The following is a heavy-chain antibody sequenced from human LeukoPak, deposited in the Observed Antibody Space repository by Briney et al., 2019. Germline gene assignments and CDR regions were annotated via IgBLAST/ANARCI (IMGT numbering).Heavy chain of an antibody. D-gene: IGHD5-12*01. CDR1: GSTFSSYG. V-gene: IGHV3-30*02. Sequence: PGGSLRLSCAASGSTFSSYGMHWVRQAPGKGLEWVAFIQYDGSNKYYVDSVKGRFTIPRDNSKNTLDLQMNSLRVEDTAVYYCAKDARSEWLRSFDYWGQGTLVTVSS. CDR2: IQYDGSNK. J-gene: IGHJ4*02. CDR3: AKDARSEWLRSFDY.